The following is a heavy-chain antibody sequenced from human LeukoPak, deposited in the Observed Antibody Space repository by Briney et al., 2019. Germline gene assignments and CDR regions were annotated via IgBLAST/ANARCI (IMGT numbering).Heavy chain of an antibody. CDR3: AKDTGDSSGYYLPPDY. J-gene: IGHJ4*02. CDR1: GFTFSSYG. CDR2: ISYDGSNK. Sequence: GRSLRLSCAASGFTFSSYGMHWVRQAPGKGLEWVAVISYDGSNKYHADSVKGRFTISRDNSKNTLYLQMNSLRAEDTAVYYCAKDTGDSSGYYLPPDYWGQGTLVTVSS. D-gene: IGHD3-22*01. V-gene: IGHV3-30*18.